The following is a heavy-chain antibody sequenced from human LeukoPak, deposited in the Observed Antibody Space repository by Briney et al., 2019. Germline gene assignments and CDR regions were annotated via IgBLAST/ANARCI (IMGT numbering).Heavy chain of an antibody. V-gene: IGHV3-74*01. Sequence: GGSLRLSCAASGFTFSTYWINWVRQAPGKGLVWVSRINSDGSSTTYADSVKGRFTISKDNAKNTLYLQMNSLRAEDTAVYYCARIRIAAGYFFDYWGQGTLVTVSS. J-gene: IGHJ4*02. CDR3: ARIRIAAGYFFDY. CDR2: INSDGSST. D-gene: IGHD6-13*01. CDR1: GFTFSTYW.